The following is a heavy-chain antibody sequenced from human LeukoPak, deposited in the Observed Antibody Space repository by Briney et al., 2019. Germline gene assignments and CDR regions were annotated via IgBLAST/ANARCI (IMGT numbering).Heavy chain of an antibody. J-gene: IGHJ4*02. Sequence: ASVKVSCKASGYTFTSYDINWVQRATGQGLEWMGWINPNSGGTNYAQKFQGRATMTRDTSISTAYMELSRLRSDDTAVYYCARVYYDFWSGYYFDYWGQGTLVTVSS. CDR2: INPNSGGT. V-gene: IGHV1-2*02. CDR3: ARVYYDFWSGYYFDY. D-gene: IGHD3-3*01. CDR1: GYTFTSYD.